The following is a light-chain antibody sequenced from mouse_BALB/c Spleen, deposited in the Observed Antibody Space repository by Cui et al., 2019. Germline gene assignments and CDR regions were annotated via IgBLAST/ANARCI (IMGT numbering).Light chain of an antibody. CDR2: LTS. J-gene: IGKJ5*01. CDR3: QQWSSNPLT. V-gene: IGKV4-68*01. Sequence: IVTIQARALMSASPGEKVTMTCSASSSVSYMDWYQQKPRSSPKPWIYLTSNLASGVPARFSGSGSGTSYSLTISSMEAEDAATYYCQQWSSNPLTFGAGTKLELK. CDR1: SSVSY.